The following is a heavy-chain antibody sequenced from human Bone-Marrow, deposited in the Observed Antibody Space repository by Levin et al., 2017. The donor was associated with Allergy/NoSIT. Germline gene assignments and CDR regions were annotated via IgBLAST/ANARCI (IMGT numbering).Heavy chain of an antibody. Sequence: SVKVSCKASGDTLRSHSLSWVRQAPGQGLEWMGGIIPMFNVPNYAQKFQGRVTITADESTSTAYMELSSLTSEDTAVYYCATTKNYEFWSGYWLSEYWGQGTLVTVSS. CDR3: ATTKNYEFWSGYWLSEY. D-gene: IGHD3-3*01. CDR2: IIPMFNVP. CDR1: GDTLRSHS. V-gene: IGHV1-69*13. J-gene: IGHJ4*02.